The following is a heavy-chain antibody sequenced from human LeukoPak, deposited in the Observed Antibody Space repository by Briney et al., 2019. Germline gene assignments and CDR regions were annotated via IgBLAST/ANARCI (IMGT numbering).Heavy chain of an antibody. CDR2: ISSTSSYI. V-gene: IGHV3-21*01. J-gene: IGHJ4*02. Sequence: PGGSLRLSCAASGITFNGYSMNWVRQAPGKGLEWVSSISSTSSYIYYADSVKGRFTISRDNAKKSLYLQMNNLRAEDTAVYYCAGGSSMYYYYFDYWGQGTLVTVSS. CDR3: AGGSSMYYYYFDY. D-gene: IGHD2/OR15-2a*01. CDR1: GITFNGYS.